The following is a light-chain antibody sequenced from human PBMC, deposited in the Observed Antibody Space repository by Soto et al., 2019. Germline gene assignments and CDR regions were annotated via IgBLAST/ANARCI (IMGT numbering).Light chain of an antibody. Sequence: QSVLTQPPSVSAAPGQKVTISCSGSSSNIGNNYVSWYQQLPGTAPKLLIYDNNNRPSGIPDRFSGSKSGTSATLGITGLQTGDEADYYCGTWDSSLSAVVVGGGTKLTVL. V-gene: IGLV1-51*01. CDR3: GTWDSSLSAVV. CDR1: SSNIGNNY. J-gene: IGLJ2*01. CDR2: DNN.